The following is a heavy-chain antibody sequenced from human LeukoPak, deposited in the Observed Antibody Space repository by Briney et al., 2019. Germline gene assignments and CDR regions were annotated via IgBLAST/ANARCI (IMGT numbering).Heavy chain of an antibody. CDR3: AGGEN. CDR1: GFRFSGYW. J-gene: IGHJ4*02. D-gene: IGHD1-26*01. CDR2: INPDRRGT. Sequence: GGSLRLSCEASGFRFSGYWLNWVRHAPGQGLECVANINPDRRGTYYADSVKGRFTISRDDAKNSLYMQMNSLRAEDTAVYYCAGGENWGQGTPVTVSS. V-gene: IGHV3-7*04.